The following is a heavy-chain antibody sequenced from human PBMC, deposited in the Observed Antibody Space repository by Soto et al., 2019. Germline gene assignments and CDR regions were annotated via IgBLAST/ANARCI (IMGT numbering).Heavy chain of an antibody. J-gene: IGHJ4*02. CDR2: ISAYNGNA. V-gene: IGHV1-18*01. D-gene: IGHD3-22*01. CDR1: GYTFTNHG. CDR3: AREGYHNSGYFT. Sequence: QVQLVQSGAEVKKPGASVKVSCKASGYTFTNHGFSWVRQAPGQGLEWMGWISAYNGNANYAQMLQDRVTMTTDTSTSTAYMELRSLRSDDTAVYYCAREGYHNSGYFTWGQGTLVTVSS.